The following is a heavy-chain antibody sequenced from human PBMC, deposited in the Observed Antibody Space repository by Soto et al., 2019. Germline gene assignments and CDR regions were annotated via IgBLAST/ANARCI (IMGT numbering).Heavy chain of an antibody. Sequence: GESLKISCAASGFTFSSYAMHWVRQAPGKGLEWVAVISYDGSNKYYADSVKGRFTISRDNSKNTLYLQMNSLRAEDTAVYYCARDPPVWGDYKGPKFDYWGQGTLVTVSS. J-gene: IGHJ4*02. CDR2: ISYDGSNK. D-gene: IGHD3-16*01. CDR3: ARDPPVWGDYKGPKFDY. CDR1: GFTFSSYA. V-gene: IGHV3-30-3*01.